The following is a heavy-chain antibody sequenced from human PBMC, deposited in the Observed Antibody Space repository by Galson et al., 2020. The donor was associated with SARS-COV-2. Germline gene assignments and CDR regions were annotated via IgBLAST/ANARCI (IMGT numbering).Heavy chain of an antibody. CDR3: ARVVLLGTYYYDSSGYYWYFDL. CDR2: INWNGGST. D-gene: IGHD3-22*01. J-gene: IGHJ2*01. CDR1: GFTFDDYG. Sequence: GGSLRLSCAASGFTFDDYGMSWVRQAPGKGLEWLSGINWNGGSTGYADSVKGRFTISRDNAKNSLYLQMNSLRAEDTALYYCARVVLLGTYYYDSSGYYWYFDLWGRGTLVTVSS. V-gene: IGHV3-20*04.